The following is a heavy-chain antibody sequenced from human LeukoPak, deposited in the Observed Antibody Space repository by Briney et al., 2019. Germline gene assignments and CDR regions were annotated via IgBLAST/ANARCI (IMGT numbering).Heavy chain of an antibody. CDR3: AREWEDDAFDI. Sequence: SETLSLTCAVYGGSFSGYYWSWIRQPPGKGLEWIGEINHSGSANYNPSLKSRVTISVDTSKNQFSLKLSSVTAADTAVYYCAREWEDDAFDIWGQETTVTVSS. V-gene: IGHV4-34*01. CDR1: GGSFSGYY. D-gene: IGHD1-26*01. J-gene: IGHJ3*02. CDR2: INHSGSA.